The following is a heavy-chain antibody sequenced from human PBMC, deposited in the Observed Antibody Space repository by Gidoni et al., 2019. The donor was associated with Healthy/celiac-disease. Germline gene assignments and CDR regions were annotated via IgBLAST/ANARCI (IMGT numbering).Heavy chain of an antibody. Sequence: HVQLQQWGAGLLKPSETLSLTCAVYGGSFSGYYWSWIRQPPGKGLEWIGEINHRGSTNYNPSLKSRGTISVDTSKNQFSLKLSSVTAAVTAVYYCARGKPSSSSRWFDPWGQGTLVTVSS. D-gene: IGHD6-6*01. CDR3: ARGKPSSSSRWFDP. V-gene: IGHV4-34*01. J-gene: IGHJ5*02. CDR1: GGSFSGYY. CDR2: INHRGST.